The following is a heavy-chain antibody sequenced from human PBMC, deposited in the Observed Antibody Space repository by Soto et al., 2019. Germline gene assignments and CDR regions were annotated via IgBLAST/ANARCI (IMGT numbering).Heavy chain of an antibody. V-gene: IGHV4-59*01. D-gene: IGHD5-18*01. J-gene: IGHJ5*02. CDR3: ARATGYSYGHYRWFDP. CDR1: GGSISSYY. CDR2: IFYSGST. Sequence: SETLSLTCTVSGGSISSYYWSWIRQPPGKGLEWIGYIFYSGSTSYNPSLKSRVTIAVDTSKNQFSLNLYSLTSADTAVYYCARATGYSYGHYRWFDPWGQGALVTVSS.